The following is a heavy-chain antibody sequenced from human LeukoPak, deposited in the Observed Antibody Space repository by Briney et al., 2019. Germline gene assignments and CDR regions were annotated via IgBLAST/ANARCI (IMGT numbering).Heavy chain of an antibody. J-gene: IGHJ5*02. CDR3: AKDRRPGIAAAGTPGWFDP. CDR1: GFTFSTYG. Sequence: GGSLRLSCAVSGFTFSTYGMHWVRQAPGKGLEWVAFIRYDGNNKYYADSVKGRFTISRDNSKNTLYLEMNSLRAEDTALYYCAKDRRPGIAAAGTPGWFDPWGQGTLVTVSS. CDR2: IRYDGNNK. V-gene: IGHV3-30*02. D-gene: IGHD6-13*01.